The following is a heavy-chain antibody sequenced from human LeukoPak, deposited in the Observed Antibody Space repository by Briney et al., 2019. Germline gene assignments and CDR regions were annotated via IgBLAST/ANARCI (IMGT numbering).Heavy chain of an antibody. CDR1: GFTFSSYG. D-gene: IGHD2-2*01. V-gene: IGHV3-33*01. J-gene: IGHJ6*04. CDR2: IWYDGSKK. Sequence: PGGSLRLSCAASGFTFSSYGMHWVRQAPGKGLEWVAVIWYDGSKKYYADSVKGRFTISRDNSKNTLYLQMNSLRAEDTAVYYCAREGRVVPAAMRNYYYGMDVWGKGTTVTVSS. CDR3: AREGRVVPAAMRNYYYGMDV.